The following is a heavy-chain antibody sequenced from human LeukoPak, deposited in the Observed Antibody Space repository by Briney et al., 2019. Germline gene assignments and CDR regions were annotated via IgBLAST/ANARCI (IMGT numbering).Heavy chain of an antibody. D-gene: IGHD6-13*01. CDR1: GGSFSGYY. CDR2: INHSGST. CDR3: ARRKSSWYGYYYMDV. J-gene: IGHJ6*03. Sequence: SETLSLTCAVYGGSFSGYYWSWIRQPPGKGLEWIGEINHSGSTNYNPSLKSRVTISVDTSKNQFSLKLSSVTAADTAVYYCARRKSSWYGYYYMDVWGKGTTVTVSS. V-gene: IGHV4-34*01.